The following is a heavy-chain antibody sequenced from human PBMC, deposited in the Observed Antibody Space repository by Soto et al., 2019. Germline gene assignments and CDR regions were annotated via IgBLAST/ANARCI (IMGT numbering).Heavy chain of an antibody. CDR3: ATGVGYGDYSD. CDR1: GGTFSSST. Sequence: QVQLVQSGAVVKKPGSSVKVSCKASGGTFSSSTISWVRQAPGQGLEWMGRIIPLLDIANYAQKFQGRVTITVDKSTSTAYMEMTTLRSEETAVYYCATGVGYGDYSDWGQGTTVTVSS. D-gene: IGHD4-17*01. J-gene: IGHJ6*02. CDR2: IIPLLDIA. V-gene: IGHV1-69*02.